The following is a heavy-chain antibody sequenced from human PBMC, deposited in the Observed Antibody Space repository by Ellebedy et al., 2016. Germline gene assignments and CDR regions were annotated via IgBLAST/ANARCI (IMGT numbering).Heavy chain of an antibody. CDR1: GGSISSSSYY. CDR2: IYYSGST. Sequence: SETLSLXXTVSGGSISSSSYYWGWIRQPPGKGLEWIGSIYYSGSTYYNPSLKSRVTISVDTSKNQFSLKLSSVTAADTAVYYCARGGWLRHDPYYYYGMDVWGQGTTVTVSS. CDR3: ARGGWLRHDPYYYYGMDV. D-gene: IGHD5-12*01. J-gene: IGHJ6*02. V-gene: IGHV4-39*07.